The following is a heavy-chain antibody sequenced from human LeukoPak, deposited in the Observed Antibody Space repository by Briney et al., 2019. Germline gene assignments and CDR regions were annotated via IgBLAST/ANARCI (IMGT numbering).Heavy chain of an antibody. V-gene: IGHV4-34*01. Sequence: SETLSLTCAVYGGSFSGYYWSWIRQPPGKGLEWIGEINHSGSTNYNPSLKSRVTISVDTPKNQFSLKLSSVTAADTAVYYCARTRVIVGATTSKKAPNFDYWGQGTLVTVSS. CDR2: INHSGST. CDR1: GGSFSGYY. J-gene: IGHJ4*02. CDR3: ARTRVIVGATTSKKAPNFDY. D-gene: IGHD1-26*01.